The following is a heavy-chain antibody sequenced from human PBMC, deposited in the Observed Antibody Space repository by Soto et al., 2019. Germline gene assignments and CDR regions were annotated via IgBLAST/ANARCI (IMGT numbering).Heavy chain of an antibody. CDR2: IYYSGST. V-gene: IGHV4-59*01. Sequence: QVQLQESGPGLVKPSETLSLTCTVSGGSISSYYWSWIRQPPGKGLEWIGYIYYSGSTNYNPSLKSRVTLSVDTSKNQFSLKLSSVTAADTAVYYCAGQKWTDYGDLGPFDYWGQGTLVTVSS. J-gene: IGHJ4*02. CDR3: AGQKWTDYGDLGPFDY. D-gene: IGHD4-17*01. CDR1: GGSISSYY.